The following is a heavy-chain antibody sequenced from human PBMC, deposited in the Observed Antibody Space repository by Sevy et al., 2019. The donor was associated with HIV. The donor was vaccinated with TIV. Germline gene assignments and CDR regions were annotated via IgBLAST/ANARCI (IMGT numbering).Heavy chain of an antibody. D-gene: IGHD2-15*01. V-gene: IGHV1-2*02. Sequence: ASVKVSCKASGYTFTGYYMRWVRQAPGQGLEWMGWINPNSGGTNYAQKFQGRVTMTRDTSISTAYMELSRLGSDDTAVYYCAREGSVVPEYFQHWGQGTLVTVSS. J-gene: IGHJ1*01. CDR2: INPNSGGT. CDR1: GYTFTGYY. CDR3: AREGSVVPEYFQH.